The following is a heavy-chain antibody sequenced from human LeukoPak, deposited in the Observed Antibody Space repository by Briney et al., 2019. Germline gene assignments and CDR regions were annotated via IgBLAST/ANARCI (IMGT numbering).Heavy chain of an antibody. J-gene: IGHJ6*03. CDR3: ARESPYSSSPGDYYHYMDV. V-gene: IGHV4-39*07. CDR2: IFYSGST. D-gene: IGHD6-6*01. CDR1: GGSISTSNYY. Sequence: PSETLSLTCTVSGGSISTSNYYWGWIRQPPGKGLEWIGNIFYSGSTYYSPSVKSQVTISLDTSRNQFSLKLSSVTAADTAVYYCARESPYSSSPGDYYHYMDVWGKGTTVTVSS.